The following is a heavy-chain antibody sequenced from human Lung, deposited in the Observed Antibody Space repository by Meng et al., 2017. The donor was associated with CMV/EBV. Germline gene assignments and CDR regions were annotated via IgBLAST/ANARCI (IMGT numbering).Heavy chain of an antibody. J-gene: IGHJ4*02. V-gene: IGHV4-4*02. D-gene: IGHD1-26*01. CDR2: IDDSGST. Sequence: LQKLGQVLVTPAGTLPLPGGGCGVSNMSKIRRSWVRQPPGKGLEWIGDIDDSGSTNYNPSLNSRISISLDKSKNHFSLKVNSVTAADTAVYYCARGKQDAWELLAYWGQGALVTVSS. CDR1: GVSNMSKIR. CDR3: ARGKQDAWELLAY.